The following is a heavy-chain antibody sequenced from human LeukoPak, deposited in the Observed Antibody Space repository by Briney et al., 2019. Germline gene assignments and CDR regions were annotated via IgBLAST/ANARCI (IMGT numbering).Heavy chain of an antibody. CDR1: GFTFDDYA. D-gene: IGHD6-19*01. CDR3: AKDRGSSGWYPSFDY. J-gene: IGHJ4*02. Sequence: PGGSLRLSCAASGFTFDDYAMHWVRQAPGKGLEWVSGISWNSGSIGYADSVKGRFTISRDNAKNSPYLQMNSLRAEDTALYYCAKDRGSSGWYPSFDYWGQGTLVTVSS. CDR2: ISWNSGSI. V-gene: IGHV3-9*01.